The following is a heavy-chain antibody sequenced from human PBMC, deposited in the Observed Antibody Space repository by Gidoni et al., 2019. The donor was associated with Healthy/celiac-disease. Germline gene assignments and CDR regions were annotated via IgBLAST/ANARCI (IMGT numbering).Heavy chain of an antibody. CDR1: GFTFSSYG. CDR3: AGGILTGYYNNYYYGMDV. Sequence: QVQLVESGGGVVQPGRSLRLSCAASGFTFSSYGMHWVRQAPGKGLEWVAVIWYDGSNKYYADSVKGRFTISRDNSKNTLYLQMNSLRAEDTAVYYCAGGILTGYYNNYYYGMDVWGQGTTVTVSS. D-gene: IGHD3-9*01. V-gene: IGHV3-33*01. J-gene: IGHJ6*02. CDR2: IWYDGSNK.